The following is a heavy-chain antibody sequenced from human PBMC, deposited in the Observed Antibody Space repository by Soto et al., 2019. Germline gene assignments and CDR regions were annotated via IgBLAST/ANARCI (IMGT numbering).Heavy chain of an antibody. D-gene: IGHD6-13*01. V-gene: IGHV1-3*01. J-gene: IGHJ5*02. CDR2: INAANGDT. CDR3: VRRHVSATGIDWFDP. CDR1: GYTFTSYG. Sequence: ASVKVSCKASGYTFTSYGIHWVRQAPGQRLERMGWINAANGDTKYSPKFQGRVTITRDTSASTAYMELSSLRSEDTAVYYCVRRHVSATGIDWFDPWGQGTLVTVSS.